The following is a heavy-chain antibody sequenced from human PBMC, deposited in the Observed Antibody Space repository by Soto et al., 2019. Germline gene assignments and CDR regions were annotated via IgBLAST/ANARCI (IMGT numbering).Heavy chain of an antibody. CDR2: INPNSGDT. V-gene: IGHV1-2*02. Sequence: GASVKVSCKVSGYSFTDWYMHWVRQAPGQGLEYMGWINPNSGDTDSAQKFQGRVALTRDTSISTAYMELSSLTSDDTAVYYCVRGGLVSGNYFNAAHFNYWGQGALLTVSS. J-gene: IGHJ1*01. D-gene: IGHD3-10*01. CDR3: VRGGLVSGNYFNAAHFNY. CDR1: GYSFTDWY.